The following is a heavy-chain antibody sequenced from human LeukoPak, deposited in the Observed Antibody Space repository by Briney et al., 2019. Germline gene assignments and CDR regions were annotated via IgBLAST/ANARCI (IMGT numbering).Heavy chain of an antibody. J-gene: IGHJ4*02. CDR2: ISGSGGST. Sequence: GGSLRLSCAASGFTFSSYGMSWVRQAPGKGLEWVSAISGSGGSTYYADSVKGRFTISRDNSKNTLYLQMNSLRAEDTAVYYCAKDGLAAAGANYFDYWGQGTLVTVSS. CDR3: AKDGLAAAGANYFDY. CDR1: GFTFSSYG. V-gene: IGHV3-23*01. D-gene: IGHD6-13*01.